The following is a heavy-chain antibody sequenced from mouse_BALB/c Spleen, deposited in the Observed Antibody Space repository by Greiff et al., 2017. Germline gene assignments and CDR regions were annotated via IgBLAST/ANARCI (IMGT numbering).Heavy chain of an antibody. J-gene: IGHJ4*01. CDR3: ARGGSHYAMDY. Sequence: VQLQQSGPGLVKPSQSLSLTCSVTGYSITSGYYWNWIRQFPGNKLEWMGYISYDGSNNYNPSLKNRISITRDTSKNQFFLKLNSVTTEDTATYYCARGGSHYAMDYWGQGTSVTVSS. CDR2: ISYDGSN. V-gene: IGHV3-6*02. CDR1: GYSITSGYY.